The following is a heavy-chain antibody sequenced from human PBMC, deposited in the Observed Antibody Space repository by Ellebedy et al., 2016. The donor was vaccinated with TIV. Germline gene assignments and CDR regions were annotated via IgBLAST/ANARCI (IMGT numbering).Heavy chain of an antibody. Sequence: SVKVSXXASGGTFSSYAISWVRQAPGQGLEWMGGIIPIFGTANYAQKFQGRVTITADESTSTAYMELSSLRSEDTAVYYCANVGDHYYDSSWGYWGQGTLVTVSS. J-gene: IGHJ4*02. D-gene: IGHD3-22*01. CDR1: GGTFSSYA. V-gene: IGHV1-69*13. CDR2: IIPIFGTA. CDR3: ANVGDHYYDSSWGY.